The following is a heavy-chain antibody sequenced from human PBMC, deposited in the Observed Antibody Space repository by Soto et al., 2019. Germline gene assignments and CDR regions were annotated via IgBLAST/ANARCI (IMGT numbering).Heavy chain of an antibody. J-gene: IGHJ4*02. CDR1: GFTFSSYA. CDR3: AKRPTSIVVVPAALDY. V-gene: IGHV3-23*01. CDR2: ISGSGGST. Sequence: PGGSLRLSCAASGFTFSSYAMSWVRQAPGKGLEWVSAISGSGGSTYYADSVKGRFTISRDNSKNTLYLQMNSLRAEDTAVYYCAKRPTSIVVVPAALDYWGQGTLVTAPQ. D-gene: IGHD2-2*01.